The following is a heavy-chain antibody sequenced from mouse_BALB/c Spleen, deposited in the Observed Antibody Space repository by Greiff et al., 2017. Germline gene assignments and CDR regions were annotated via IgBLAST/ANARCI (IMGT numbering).Heavy chain of an antibody. Sequence: EVMLVESGPGLVKPSQSLSLTCTVTGYSITSDYAWNWIRQFPGNKLEWMGYISYSGSTSYNPSLKSRISITRDTSKNQFFLQLNSVTTEDTATYYCARYDGYLFAYWGQGTLVTVSA. CDR3: ARYDGYLFAY. CDR1: GYSITSDYA. J-gene: IGHJ3*01. D-gene: IGHD2-3*01. CDR2: ISYSGST. V-gene: IGHV3-2*02.